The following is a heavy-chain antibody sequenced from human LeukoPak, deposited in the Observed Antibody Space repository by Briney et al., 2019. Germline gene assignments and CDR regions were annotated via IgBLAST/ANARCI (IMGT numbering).Heavy chain of an antibody. CDR1: GGSFSGYY. CDR2: INHSGST. CDR3: ARHKAIGRYFDY. V-gene: IGHV4-34*01. J-gene: IGHJ4*02. Sequence: SETLSLTCAVYGGSFSGYYWSWIRQPPGKGLEWIGEINHSGSTNYNPSLKSRVTISVDTSKNQFSLKLSSVTAADTAVYYCARHKAIGRYFDYWGQGTLVTVSS. D-gene: IGHD2-2*02.